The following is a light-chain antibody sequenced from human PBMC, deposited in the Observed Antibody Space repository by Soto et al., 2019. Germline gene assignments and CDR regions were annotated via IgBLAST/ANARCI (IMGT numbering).Light chain of an antibody. Sequence: DIQMTQSPPSVSASVGDRVTITCRACQAINGWLSWYQQKPGKAPKLLISVASRLESGVPSRFSGSGAGTEFSLTVTSLQPEDFATYYCQQAFRFPHTFGQGTRLEI. V-gene: IGKV1-12*01. J-gene: IGKJ2*01. CDR1: QAINGW. CDR3: QQAFRFPHT. CDR2: VAS.